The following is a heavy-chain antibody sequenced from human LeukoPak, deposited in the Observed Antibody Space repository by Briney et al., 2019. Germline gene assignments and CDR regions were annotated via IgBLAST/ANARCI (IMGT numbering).Heavy chain of an antibody. D-gene: IGHD3-10*01. CDR1: GVSISPEF. CDR3: ARHFDGSGSYYLDP. J-gene: IGHJ5*02. CDR2: IFTSGST. Sequence: SETLSLTCSVSGVSISPEFWSWIRQPAGKGLEWIGRIFTSGSTSYNPSLKSRVTISVDTSKNQFSLKLSSVTAADTAVYYCARHFDGSGSYYLDPWGQGTLVTVSS. V-gene: IGHV4-4*07.